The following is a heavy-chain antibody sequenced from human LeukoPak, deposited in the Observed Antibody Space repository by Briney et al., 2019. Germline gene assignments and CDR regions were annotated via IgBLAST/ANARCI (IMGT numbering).Heavy chain of an antibody. V-gene: IGHV3-48*01. CDR1: GFTFSNYS. Sequence: GVSLTLSCEASGFTFSNYSMNWVRQAPGKGPEWVSYIRSSSSTIYYADSVKGRFTISRDNAKNSLYLQMNSLRAEDTAVYYCARAKRNGFDIWGEGTMVTVSS. CDR2: IRSSSSTI. J-gene: IGHJ3*02. CDR3: ARAKRNGFDI.